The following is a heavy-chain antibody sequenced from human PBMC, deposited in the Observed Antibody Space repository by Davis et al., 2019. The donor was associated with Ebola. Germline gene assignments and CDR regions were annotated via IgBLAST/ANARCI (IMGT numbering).Heavy chain of an antibody. J-gene: IGHJ4*02. CDR2: IYHSGST. D-gene: IGHD6-13*01. Sequence: MPSETLSLTCAVSGGSISSSNWWSWVRQPPGKGLEWIGEIYHSGSTNYNPSLKSRVTISVDKSKNQFSLKLSSVTAADTAVYYCASGRSIAAAGFDYWGQETLVTVSS. V-gene: IGHV4-4*02. CDR1: GGSISSSNW. CDR3: ASGRSIAAAGFDY.